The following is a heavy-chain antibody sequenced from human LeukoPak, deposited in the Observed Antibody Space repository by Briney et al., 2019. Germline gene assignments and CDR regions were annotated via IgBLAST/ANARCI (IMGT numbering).Heavy chain of an antibody. CDR2: IYTSGST. D-gene: IGHD3-10*01. V-gene: IGHV4-4*07. CDR1: GGSTSSYY. CDR3: ARDWMVRGVSPFDP. J-gene: IGHJ5*02. Sequence: SETLSLTCTVSGGSTSSYYWSWIRQPAGKGLEWIGRIYTSGSTNYNPSLKSRVTMSVDTSKNQFSLKLSSVTAADTAVYYCARDWMVRGVSPFDPWGQGTLVTVSS.